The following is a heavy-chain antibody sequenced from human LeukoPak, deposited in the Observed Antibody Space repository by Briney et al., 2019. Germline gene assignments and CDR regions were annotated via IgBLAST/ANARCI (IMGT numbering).Heavy chain of an antibody. Sequence: SETLSLTRTVSGGSISSSSYYWGWIRQPPGKGLEWIGSIYYSGSTYYNPSLKRRVTMSVDTSKNQFSLKLSSGTAADTAVYYCARDNPTYYDIYSPVVDWGQGTLVTVSS. J-gene: IGHJ4*02. CDR1: GGSISSSSYY. V-gene: IGHV4-39*07. D-gene: IGHD3-9*01. CDR3: ARDNPTYYDIYSPVVD. CDR2: IYYSGST.